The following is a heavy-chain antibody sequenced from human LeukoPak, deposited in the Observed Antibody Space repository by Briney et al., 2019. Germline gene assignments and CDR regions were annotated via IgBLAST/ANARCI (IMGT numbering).Heavy chain of an antibody. CDR2: IWYDESNN. D-gene: IGHD1-1*01. Sequence: GGSLRLSCVASGFSFSRYGMHWVRQAPGKGLEWLAVIWYDESNNFYADSVKGRFTISRDNSKKTLYLQLNSLRAEDTAVYFCARVGDHFHWSLDLWGRGTLVTVSS. CDR3: ARVGDHFHWSLDL. V-gene: IGHV3-33*01. CDR1: GFSFSRYG. J-gene: IGHJ2*01.